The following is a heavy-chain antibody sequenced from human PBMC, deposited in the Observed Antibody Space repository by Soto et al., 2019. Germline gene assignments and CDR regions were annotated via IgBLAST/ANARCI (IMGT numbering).Heavy chain of an antibody. V-gene: IGHV1-69*19. Sequence: QVPLVQSGAEMKKPGSSVKVSCQSSGGTFNTYAMNWVRQAPGQGPEWMGDISPMFGAANYAPKFQGRVTITADESTGTSYMQLRSLTSEDTALYFCAREVQVHTPAFVYWGQGTLVTVSS. J-gene: IGHJ4*02. CDR3: AREVQVHTPAFVY. CDR1: GGTFNTYA. D-gene: IGHD3-10*01. CDR2: ISPMFGAA.